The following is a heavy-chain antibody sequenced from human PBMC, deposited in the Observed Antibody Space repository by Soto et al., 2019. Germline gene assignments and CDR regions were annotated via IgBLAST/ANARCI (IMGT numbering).Heavy chain of an antibody. J-gene: IGHJ6*02. V-gene: IGHV4-4*07. D-gene: IGHD3-10*01. Sequence: SETLSLTCNVSGVSVRSFYWSWIRQPAGKGLEWIGRIYGTGRSGSSNYNPSLKGRVTMSVDTSKNQISLKLTSATAADTAVYFCARDRLYYYDSGSYGMDVWGQGTTVT. CDR3: ARDRLYYYDSGSYGMDV. CDR1: GVSVRSFY. CDR2: IYGTGRSGSS.